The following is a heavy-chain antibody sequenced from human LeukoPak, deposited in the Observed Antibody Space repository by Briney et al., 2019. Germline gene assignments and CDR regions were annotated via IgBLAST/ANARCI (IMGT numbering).Heavy chain of an antibody. CDR2: IWYDGSNK. CDR1: GFTFSSYA. D-gene: IGHD3-3*01. V-gene: IGHV3-33*08. J-gene: IGHJ6*02. Sequence: PGGSLRLSCAASGFTFSSYAMSWVRQAPGKGLEWVAVIWYDGSNKYYADSVKGRFTISRDNSKNTLYLQMNSLRAEDTAVYYCAREELRFLEWLSRYYYYGMDVWGQGTTVTVSS. CDR3: AREELRFLEWLSRYYYYGMDV.